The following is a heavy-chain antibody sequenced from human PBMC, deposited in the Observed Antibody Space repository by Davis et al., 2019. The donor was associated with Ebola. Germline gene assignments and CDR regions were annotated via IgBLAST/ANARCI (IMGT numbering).Heavy chain of an antibody. Sequence: PGGSLRLSCAASGFTFSSYWMHWVRQAPGKGLVRISRINSDGSSTSYADSVKGRFTISRDNSKNTLYLQVNSLRAEDTAVYYCAKVGAYYGSGPEVFDYWGQGTLVTVSS. J-gene: IGHJ4*02. V-gene: IGHV3-74*01. CDR2: INSDGSST. CDR3: AKVGAYYGSGPEVFDY. CDR1: GFTFSSYW. D-gene: IGHD3-10*01.